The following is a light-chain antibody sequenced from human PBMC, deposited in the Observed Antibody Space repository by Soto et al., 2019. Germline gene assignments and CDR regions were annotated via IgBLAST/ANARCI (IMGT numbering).Light chain of an antibody. CDR1: QSVSSN. J-gene: IGKJ2*01. V-gene: IGKV3D-15*01. CDR3: QQYNNWPRT. CDR2: GAS. Sequence: EIVMTQSPATLSVSPGERATLSCRASQSVSSNLAWYQQKPGQAPRLLIYGASTRATCIPATFSGSGSGREFTLTISSLQTEYFAVYYGQQYNNWPRTFGQGTKLEIK.